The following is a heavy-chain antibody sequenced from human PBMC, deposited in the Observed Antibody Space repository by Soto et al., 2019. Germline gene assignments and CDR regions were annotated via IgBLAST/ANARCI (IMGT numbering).Heavy chain of an antibody. Sequence: SETLSLTCSVSGADINTYSWTWIRQPAGKGLGWIGRIYTSASINYNPSLRGRVTLSVDTSTNQVSLNLASVTAADTAVYYCARDREAGYNFYYGMDVWGQGTTVTVSS. D-gene: IGHD6-19*01. CDR2: IYTSASI. CDR3: ARDREAGYNFYYGMDV. V-gene: IGHV4-4*07. CDR1: GADINTYS. J-gene: IGHJ6*02.